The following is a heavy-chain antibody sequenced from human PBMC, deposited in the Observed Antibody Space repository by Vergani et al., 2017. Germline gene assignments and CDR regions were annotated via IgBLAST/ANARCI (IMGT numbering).Heavy chain of an antibody. CDR3: ARVVYAGWFDP. D-gene: IGHD3-16*01. V-gene: IGHV3-11*05. J-gene: IGHJ5*02. CDR2: ISSSSSYT. CDR1: GFTFSDYY. Sequence: QVQLVESGGGLVKPGGSLRLSCAASGFTFSDYYMSWIRQAPGKGLEWVSYISSSSSYTNYADSVKGRFTISRDNAKTSLYLQMNSLRAEDTAVDYCARVVYAGWFDPWGQGTLVTVSS.